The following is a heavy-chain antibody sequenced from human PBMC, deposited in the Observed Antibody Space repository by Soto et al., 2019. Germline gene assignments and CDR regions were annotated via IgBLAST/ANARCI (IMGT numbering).Heavy chain of an antibody. CDR1: GYTFSTYD. V-gene: IGHV1-8*01. Sequence: QVQLVQSGAEVKKPGASVKVSCKASGYTFSTYDIIWVRQATGQGLEWMGWLNPNSGHTGYAQKFQGRVTLTRDTSISTAYMELSRQRSTDTAVYFCARRLSSSTFYYYLDVWGKGTTVTVSS. CDR2: LNPNSGHT. D-gene: IGHD6-6*01. J-gene: IGHJ6*03. CDR3: ARRLSSSTFYYYLDV.